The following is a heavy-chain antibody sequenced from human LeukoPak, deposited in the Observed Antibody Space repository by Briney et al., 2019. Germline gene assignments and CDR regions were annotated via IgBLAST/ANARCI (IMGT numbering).Heavy chain of an antibody. D-gene: IGHD6-19*01. Sequence: GGSLRLSCAASGFTFSSYAMDWVRQAPGKGLEWVAVISYDGSNKYYADSVKGRFTISRDNSKNTLYLQMNSLRAEDTAVYYCARDKDIYGLAVPDYWGQGTLVTVSS. CDR1: GFTFSSYA. V-gene: IGHV3-30-3*01. CDR3: ARDKDIYGLAVPDY. J-gene: IGHJ4*02. CDR2: ISYDGSNK.